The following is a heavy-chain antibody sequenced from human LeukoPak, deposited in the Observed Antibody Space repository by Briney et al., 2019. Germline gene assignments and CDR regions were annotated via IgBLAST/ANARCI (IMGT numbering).Heavy chain of an antibody. J-gene: IGHJ4*02. Sequence: GESLKISCKGSGYSFTSYWIGWVRQMPGKGLEWMGIIYPGDTDTRYSPSFQGQVTISADKSISTAYLQWSSLKASDTAMYYCATGKQLPTTYFDYWGQGTLVTVSS. D-gene: IGHD5-18*01. CDR2: IYPGDTDT. CDR1: GYSFTSYW. CDR3: ATGKQLPTTYFDY. V-gene: IGHV5-51*01.